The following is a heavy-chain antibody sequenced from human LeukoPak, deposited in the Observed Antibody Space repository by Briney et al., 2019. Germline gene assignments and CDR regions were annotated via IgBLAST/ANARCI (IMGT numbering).Heavy chain of an antibody. J-gene: IGHJ2*01. CDR2: IYRGGST. D-gene: IGHD4-17*01. CDR1: GFTVSSNY. CDR3: ARSPDYGDPYWYFDL. Sequence: GGSLRLSCAASGFTVSSNYMSWVRQAPGKGLECVSVIYRGGSTHYAGSVEGRFTISRDKSKNTVYLQLNSLRAEDTAVYYCARSPDYGDPYWYFDLWGRGTLVTVSS. V-gene: IGHV3-53*01.